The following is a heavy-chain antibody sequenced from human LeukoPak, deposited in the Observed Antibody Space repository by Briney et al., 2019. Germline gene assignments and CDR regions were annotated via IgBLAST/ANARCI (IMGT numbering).Heavy chain of an antibody. CDR3: ARLGDSSGDHPYAFDI. V-gene: IGHV4-39*01. D-gene: IGHD3-22*01. J-gene: IGHJ3*02. CDR1: GGSIRTRIYY. CDR2: DSYTRSI. Sequence: SETLSLTCAVSGGSIRTRIYYWGWIRQSPGTGLEWIGCDSYTRSIHYNPSLRSRVTVSVDTSKNQFSLKLSSVTAADTAVYYCARLGDSSGDHPYAFDIWGQGTMVTVSS.